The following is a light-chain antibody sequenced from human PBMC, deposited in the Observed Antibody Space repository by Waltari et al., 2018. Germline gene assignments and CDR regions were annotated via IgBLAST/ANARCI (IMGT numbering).Light chain of an antibody. CDR2: AAS. Sequence: DIQMTQSPSSLSASVGDRVTVTCRASQSISNYLNWYQQKPGKAPKVLIYAASSLQSGVPSRFSGSGSGTDFTLTISSLQPEDFATYYCQQTHAIPITFGQGTRLEIK. J-gene: IGKJ5*01. CDR1: QSISNY. CDR3: QQTHAIPIT. V-gene: IGKV1-39*01.